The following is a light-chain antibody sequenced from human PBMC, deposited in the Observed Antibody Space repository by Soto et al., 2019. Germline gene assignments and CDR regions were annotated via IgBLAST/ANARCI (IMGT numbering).Light chain of an antibody. V-gene: IGLV2-23*01. CDR1: SSDVGSYNL. J-gene: IGLJ2*01. CDR3: CSYAGSSIVVV. CDR2: EGS. Sequence: QSALTQPASVSGSPGQSITISCTGTSSDVGSYNLVSWYQQHPGKAPKLMIYEGSKRPSGVSNRFSGSKSGNTASLTISGLQAEDEADYYCCSYAGSSIVVVFGGGTKLTVL.